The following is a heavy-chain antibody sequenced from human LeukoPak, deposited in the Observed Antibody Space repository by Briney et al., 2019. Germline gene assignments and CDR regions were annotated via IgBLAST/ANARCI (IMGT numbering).Heavy chain of an antibody. V-gene: IGHV5-10-1*01. CDR3: AKSFYADWHFDL. Sequence: GESLKISCKGSGYSFTSYWITWVRQMPGKGLEWMGRIDPSDPSGSYTTYSPSFEGHVTISTDKSINTACLQWRSLRASDTAMYYCAKSFYADWHFDLWGRGTLDTVSS. CDR1: GYSFTSYW. D-gene: IGHD3-16*01. J-gene: IGHJ2*01. CDR2: IDPSDPSGSYT.